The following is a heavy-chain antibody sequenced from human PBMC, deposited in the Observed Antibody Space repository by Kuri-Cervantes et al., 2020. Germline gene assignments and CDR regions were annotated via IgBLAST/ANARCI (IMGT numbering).Heavy chain of an antibody. CDR2: INRHGSSSST. D-gene: IGHD4-23*01. V-gene: IGHV3-74*01. CDR1: GFTFSSYW. J-gene: IGHJ4*02. Sequence: GESLKISCAASGFTFSSYWMHWVRQAPGKGLIWVSRINRHGSSSSTTYADSVKGRFTISRDNSRNTLYMEMNSLRAEDTAVYYCARSQGDALRWLHFDHWGQGTLVTVSS. CDR3: ARSQGDALRWLHFDH.